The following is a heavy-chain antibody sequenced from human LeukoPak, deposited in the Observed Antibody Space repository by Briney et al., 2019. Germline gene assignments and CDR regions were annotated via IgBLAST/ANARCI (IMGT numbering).Heavy chain of an antibody. CDR1: GGSFSGYY. J-gene: IGHJ4*02. Sequence: PSETLSLTCAVYGGSFSGYYWSWIRQPPGKGLEWIGEINHSGSTNYNPSLKSRVTISVDTSKNQFSLKLSSVTAADTAVYYCARHEVLHIVVVTAIRPFDYWGQGTLVTVSS. CDR3: ARHEVLHIVVVTAIRPFDY. CDR2: INHSGST. V-gene: IGHV4-34*01. D-gene: IGHD2-21*02.